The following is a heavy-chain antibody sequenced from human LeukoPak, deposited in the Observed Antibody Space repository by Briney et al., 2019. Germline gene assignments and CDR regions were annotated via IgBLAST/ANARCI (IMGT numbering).Heavy chain of an antibody. V-gene: IGHV1-69*13. CDR1: GGTFSRFT. CDR2: ITPIFGTA. D-gene: IGHD3-22*01. Sequence: SVKVSCKASGGTFSRFTISWVRQAPGQGSEWMGGITPIFGTANFAQKFQGRVSITADGSTSTAFMELSSLRSEDTAVYYCAREWGLESSGYYYAYWGQGTLVTVSS. J-gene: IGHJ4*02. CDR3: AREWGLESSGYYYAY.